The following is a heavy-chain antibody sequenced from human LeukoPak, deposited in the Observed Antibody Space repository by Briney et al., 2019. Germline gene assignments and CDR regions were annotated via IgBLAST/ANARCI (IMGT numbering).Heavy chain of an antibody. V-gene: IGHV4-34*01. CDR2: INHSGST. CDR3: ARQSGVLPDY. Sequence: PSETLSLTCAVYGGSFSGHYWSWIRQPPGKGLEWIGEINHSGSTNYNPSLKSRVTISVDTSKNQFSLKLSSVTAADTAVYYCARQSGVLPDYWGQGTLVTVSS. D-gene: IGHD3-10*01. J-gene: IGHJ4*02. CDR1: GGSFSGHY.